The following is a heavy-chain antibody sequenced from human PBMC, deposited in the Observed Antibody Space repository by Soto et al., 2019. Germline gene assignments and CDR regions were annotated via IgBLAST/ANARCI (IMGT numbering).Heavy chain of an antibody. J-gene: IGHJ4*02. CDR3: ARRRTYSGYSSAFDY. Sequence: SETLSLTCTVSGGSISSSSYYWGWIRQPPGKGLEWVAYIYYSGSTNYNPSLKSRVTISVDTSKNQFSLKLSSVTAADTAVYYCARRRTYSGYSSAFDYWGQGTLVTVSS. CDR1: GGSISSSSYY. V-gene: IGHV4-61*05. CDR2: IYYSGST. D-gene: IGHD5-12*01.